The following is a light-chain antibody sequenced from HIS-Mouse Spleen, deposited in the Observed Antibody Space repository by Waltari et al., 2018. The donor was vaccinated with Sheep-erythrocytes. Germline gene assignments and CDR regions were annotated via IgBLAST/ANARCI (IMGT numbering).Light chain of an antibody. J-gene: IGLJ2*01. Sequence: QSALTQPASVSGSPGQSITISCTGTSSDVGSYNLVSWYQQHPGKAPKLIIYEGSKRPSGVFNRFSCSKSGNTASLTISGLQAEDEADYYCCSYAGSSTFHVVFGGGTKLTVL. CDR3: CSYAGSSTFHVV. CDR1: SSDVGSYNL. V-gene: IGLV2-23*03. CDR2: EGS.